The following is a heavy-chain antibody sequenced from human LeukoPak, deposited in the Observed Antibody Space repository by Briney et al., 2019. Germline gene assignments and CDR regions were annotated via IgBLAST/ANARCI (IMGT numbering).Heavy chain of an antibody. Sequence: ADTLSLTCSVSGNSITSDFWSWIRQSPGKGLEWIGYINYSGRSEYDPSLKSRVTISVDRSTKRVSLKMRSVTAADTAVYYCARLDCLSNECYNYWAVGALVTVSS. CDR1: GNSITSDF. CDR3: ARLDCLSNECYNY. CDR2: INYSGRS. D-gene: IGHD2/OR15-2a*01. V-gene: IGHV4-59*08. J-gene: IGHJ4*02.